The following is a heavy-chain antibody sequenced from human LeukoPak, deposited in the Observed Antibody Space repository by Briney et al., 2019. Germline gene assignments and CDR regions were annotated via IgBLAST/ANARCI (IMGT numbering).Heavy chain of an antibody. D-gene: IGHD6-13*01. V-gene: IGHV3-21*01. J-gene: IGHJ4*02. Sequence: GGSLRLSCAASGFTFSSYSMNRVRQAPGKGLEWVSSISSSSSYIYYADSVKGRFTISRDNAKNSLYLQMHSLRAEDTAVYYCARSFLSIAAAATDYWGQGTLVTVSS. CDR3: ARSFLSIAAAATDY. CDR2: ISSSSSYI. CDR1: GFTFSSYS.